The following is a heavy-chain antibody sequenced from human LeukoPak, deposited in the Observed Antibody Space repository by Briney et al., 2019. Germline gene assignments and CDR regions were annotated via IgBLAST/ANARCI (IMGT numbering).Heavy chain of an antibody. V-gene: IGHV3-21*01. CDR3: ARDVAMASYYFDY. CDR2: ISSSNSYI. CDR1: GFTFSSYS. Sequence: GGSLRLSCAASGFTFSSYSMNWVRQAPGKGLEWVSSISSSNSYIYYADSVKGRFTISRDNAKNSLYLQMNSLRAEDTAVYYCARDVAMASYYFDYWGQGTLVTVSS. J-gene: IGHJ4*02. D-gene: IGHD5-12*01.